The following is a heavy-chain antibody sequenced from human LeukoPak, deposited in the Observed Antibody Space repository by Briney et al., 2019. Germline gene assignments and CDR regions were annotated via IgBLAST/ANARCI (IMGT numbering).Heavy chain of an antibody. Sequence: GRSLRLSCAASGFTFSSYGMHWVRQAPGKGLEWVAVISYDGSNKYYADSVKGRFTISRDNSKNTLYLQMNSLRAEDTAVYYCAPDLHYYDSSGYYYEESNWFDPWGQGTLVTVSS. J-gene: IGHJ5*02. CDR1: GFTFSSYG. CDR3: APDLHYYDSSGYYYEESNWFDP. D-gene: IGHD3-22*01. CDR2: ISYDGSNK. V-gene: IGHV3-30*03.